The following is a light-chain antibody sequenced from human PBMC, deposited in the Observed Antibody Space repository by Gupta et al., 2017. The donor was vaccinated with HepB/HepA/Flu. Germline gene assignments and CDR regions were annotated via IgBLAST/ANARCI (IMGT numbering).Light chain of an antibody. Sequence: HSALTHPDSDSGTPGQSITVTCTVTRGDVGGYDSVSWYRQHPGKAPQLLIYDVSNRPSGISNRFSGSKSGNTASLTISGLQAEDEADYYCSSFTSTGILVVFGGGTKLTVL. V-gene: IGLV2-14*01. CDR2: DVS. J-gene: IGLJ2*01. CDR3: SSFTSTGILVV. CDR1: RGDVGGYDS.